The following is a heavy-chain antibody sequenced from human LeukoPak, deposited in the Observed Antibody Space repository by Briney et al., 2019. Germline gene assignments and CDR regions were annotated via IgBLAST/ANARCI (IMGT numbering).Heavy chain of an antibody. V-gene: IGHV4-38-2*02. CDR1: GYSISSGYY. CDR2: IYHSGNT. J-gene: IGHJ6*02. CDR3: ARFRNYYDSSGRNYYYYGMDV. Sequence: SETLSLTCTVSGYSISSGYYWGWIRQSPGKGLQWIGSIYHSGNTYYNPSLTSRVTISLDTSNNQFSLKLSSMTAADTAVYYCARFRNYYDSSGRNYYYYGMDVWGQGTTVTVSS. D-gene: IGHD3-22*01.